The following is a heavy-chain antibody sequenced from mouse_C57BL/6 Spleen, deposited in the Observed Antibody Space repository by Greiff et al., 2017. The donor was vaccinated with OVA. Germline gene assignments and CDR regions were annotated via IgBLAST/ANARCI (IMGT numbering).Heavy chain of an antibody. J-gene: IGHJ2*01. Sequence: EVQGVESGGDLVKPGGSLKLSCAASGFTFSSYGMSWVRQTPDKRLEWVATISSGGSYTYYPDSVKGRFTISRDNAKNTLYLQMSSLKSEDTAMYYCARHGDYDGVYYFDYWGQGTTLTVSS. CDR1: GFTFSSYG. V-gene: IGHV5-6*01. CDR2: ISSGGSYT. D-gene: IGHD2-4*01. CDR3: ARHGDYDGVYYFDY.